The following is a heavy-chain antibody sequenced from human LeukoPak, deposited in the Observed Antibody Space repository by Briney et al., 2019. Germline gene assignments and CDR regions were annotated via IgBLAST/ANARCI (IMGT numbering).Heavy chain of an antibody. CDR3: ARRGSGWYRGHFDY. CDR2: INHSGST. CDR1: GGSFSGYY. Sequence: KPSETLSLTCAVYGGSFSGYYWSWIRQPPGKGLEWIGEINHSGSTNYNPSLKSRVTISVDTSKNQFSLKLSSVTAADTAVYYCARRGSGWYRGHFDYWGQGTLVTVSS. D-gene: IGHD6-19*01. J-gene: IGHJ4*02. V-gene: IGHV4-34*01.